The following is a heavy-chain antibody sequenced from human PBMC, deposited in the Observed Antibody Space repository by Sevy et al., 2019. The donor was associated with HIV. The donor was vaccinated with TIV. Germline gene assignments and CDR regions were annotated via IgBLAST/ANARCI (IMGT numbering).Heavy chain of an antibody. CDR2: IFYRGTT. Sequence: SETLSLTCTVSGDSISRSSYYWGWIRQSPGKGLEWIANIFYRGTTYYNPSLKSRFTISVYTSKNQFSLKLSSVTAADTALYYGARGWWERNQFDDGGQGTLVTVSS. J-gene: IGHJ4*02. V-gene: IGHV4-39*01. CDR1: GDSISRSSYY. CDR3: ARGWWERNQFDD. D-gene: IGHD2-15*01.